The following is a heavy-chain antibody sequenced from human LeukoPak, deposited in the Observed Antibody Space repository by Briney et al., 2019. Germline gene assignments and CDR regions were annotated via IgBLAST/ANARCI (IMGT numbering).Heavy chain of an antibody. D-gene: IGHD6-13*01. CDR1: GFTFSSYA. Sequence: GGSLRLSCAASGFTFSSYAMTWVLQAPGKGLEWVSTILPGGGDTYYADSVKGRFTISRDTSKNTLYLQMNTLRVEDTAVYYCAKAWPAAGTFDSWGQGSLVTVSS. CDR3: AKAWPAAGTFDS. CDR2: ILPGGGDT. V-gene: IGHV3-23*01. J-gene: IGHJ4*02.